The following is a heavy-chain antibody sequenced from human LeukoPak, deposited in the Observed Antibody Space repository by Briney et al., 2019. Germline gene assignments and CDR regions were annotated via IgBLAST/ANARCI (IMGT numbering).Heavy chain of an antibody. D-gene: IGHD5-12*01. Sequence: SETLSLTYSVSGGSVSSGNYYWSWIRQPPGKGLEWIGHVDYSGSTRYNPSLRRRVTISLDTSKNKFSLKVMYLTAADTAVYFCARGIRTGYGYWGQGTLVTVSS. CDR2: VDYSGST. CDR3: ARGIRTGYGY. J-gene: IGHJ4*02. CDR1: GGSVSSGNYY. V-gene: IGHV4-61*01.